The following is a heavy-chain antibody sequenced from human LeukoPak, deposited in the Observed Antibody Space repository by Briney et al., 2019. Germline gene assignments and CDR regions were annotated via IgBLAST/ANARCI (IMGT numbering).Heavy chain of an antibody. CDR3: ARYSSSWYGYYYYYMDV. CDR1: GGSISSHY. V-gene: IGHV4-59*11. Sequence: SETLSLTCTVSGGSISSHYWSWIRQPPGKGLEWIGYIYYSGSTNYNPSLKSRVTISVDTSKNQFSLKLSPVTAADTAVYYCARYSSSWYGYYYYYMDVWGKGTTVTVSS. D-gene: IGHD6-13*01. CDR2: IYYSGST. J-gene: IGHJ6*03.